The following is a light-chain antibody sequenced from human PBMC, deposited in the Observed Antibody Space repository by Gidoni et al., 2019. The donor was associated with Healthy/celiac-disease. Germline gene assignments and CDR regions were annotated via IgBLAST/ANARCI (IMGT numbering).Light chain of an antibody. J-gene: IGKJ4*02. V-gene: IGKV3-15*01. CDR1: QSVSSN. Sequence: EIVMTQSPATLSVSPGERATRSCRASQSVSSNFDWYQQKPGQAPLLLIYGASTRATGIPARFSGSGSGTEFTLTISSLQSEDFAVYYCQQYNTWPSFGGGTKVEIK. CDR3: QQYNTWPS. CDR2: GAS.